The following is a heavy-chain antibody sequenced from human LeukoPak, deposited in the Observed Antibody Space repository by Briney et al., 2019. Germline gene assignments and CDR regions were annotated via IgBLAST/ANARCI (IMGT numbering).Heavy chain of an antibody. D-gene: IGHD3-22*01. CDR1: GGSISSSSYY. CDR3: AGTYDSSGYPFDY. V-gene: IGHV4-39*01. CDR2: IYYSGST. Sequence: SETLSLTRTVSGGSISSSSYYWGWIRQPPGKGLEWIGSIYYSGSTYYNPSLKSRVTISVDTSKNQFSLKLSSVTAADTAVYYCAGTYDSSGYPFDYWGQGTLVTVSS. J-gene: IGHJ4*02.